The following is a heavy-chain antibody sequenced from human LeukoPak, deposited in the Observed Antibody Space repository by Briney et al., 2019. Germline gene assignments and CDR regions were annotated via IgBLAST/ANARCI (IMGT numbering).Heavy chain of an antibody. CDR2: INPNSGGT. V-gene: IGHV1-2*02. CDR1: GYTFTGYY. Sequence: ASVKVSCKASGYTFTGYYMHWVRQAPGQGLEWMGWINPNSGGTNYAQEFQGRVTMTRDTSISTAYMELSRLRSDDTAVYYCARGMRVTMVRGVPFDPWGQGTLVTVSS. J-gene: IGHJ5*02. CDR3: ARGMRVTMVRGVPFDP. D-gene: IGHD3-10*01.